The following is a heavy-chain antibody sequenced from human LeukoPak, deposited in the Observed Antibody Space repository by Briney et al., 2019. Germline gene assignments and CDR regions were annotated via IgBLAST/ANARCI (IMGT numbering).Heavy chain of an antibody. Sequence: GGSLRLSCAASGFTFSSYAMSWVRQAPGKGLEWVSGISGSDGSTYYADSVKGRFTMSRDNSKNTLYLQMNSLRAEDTAIYYCAKEVGVAGTPYFDYWGQGTLVTVS. CDR1: GFTFSSYA. CDR3: AKEVGVAGTPYFDY. D-gene: IGHD6-19*01. CDR2: ISGSDGST. V-gene: IGHV3-23*01. J-gene: IGHJ4*02.